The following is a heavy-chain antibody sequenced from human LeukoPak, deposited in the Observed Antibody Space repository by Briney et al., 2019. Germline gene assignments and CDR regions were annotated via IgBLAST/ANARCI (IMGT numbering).Heavy chain of an antibody. J-gene: IGHJ1*01. D-gene: IGHD2-15*01. CDR2: ISAYNGYK. CDR1: GYTLTSFS. CDR3: VRGDCSGVSCYLPEYFRH. V-gene: IGHV1-18*01. Sequence: ASGKVSCKASGYTLTSFSISWVRQAPGHGLEWMGWISAYNGYKDYAQKLQGRVTMTTDTSTNTAYMELRSLRSDDTAVYYCVRGDCSGVSCYLPEYFRHWGQGTLVTVSS.